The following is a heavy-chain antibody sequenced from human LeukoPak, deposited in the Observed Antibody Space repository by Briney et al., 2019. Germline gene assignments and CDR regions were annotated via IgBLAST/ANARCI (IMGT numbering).Heavy chain of an antibody. J-gene: IGHJ4*02. CDR1: GFTFSRYL. CDR3: VKDANYYDSSGYYDY. V-gene: IGHV3-64D*06. CDR2: ISTNGVST. D-gene: IGHD3-22*01. Sequence: PGGSLRLSCSASGFTFSRYLMHWVRQAPGKGLEYVSAISTNGVSTYYADSVKGRSTISRDKSKNTLYLQMSRLRTEDTPVYYCVKDANYYDSSGYYDYWGQGTLVTVSS.